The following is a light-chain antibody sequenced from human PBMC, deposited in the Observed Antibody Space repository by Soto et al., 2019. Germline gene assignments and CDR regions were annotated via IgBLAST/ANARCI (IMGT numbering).Light chain of an antibody. CDR1: QSLSTY. CDR3: QQRSNWPLT. CDR2: DAS. Sequence: EIVLTQSPATLSLSPGERATLSCRASQSLSTYLAWYQQKPGQAPRLLIYDASNRATGIPGRFSGSGSGTDFTLTISGLEPEDFAVYYCQQRSNWPLTFGGGTKVEVK. V-gene: IGKV3-11*01. J-gene: IGKJ4*01.